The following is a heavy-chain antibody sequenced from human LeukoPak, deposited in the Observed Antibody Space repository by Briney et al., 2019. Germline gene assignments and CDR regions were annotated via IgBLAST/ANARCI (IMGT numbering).Heavy chain of an antibody. CDR1: GYTFTSYG. J-gene: IGHJ5*02. V-gene: IGHV1-18*01. CDR3: ARQAIPQYARGKWFDP. CDR2: ISGYNGNT. D-gene: IGHD2-2*01. Sequence: ASVKVSCKASGYTFTSYGISWVRQAPGQGLEWMGWISGYNGNTNYTQKLQGRVTMTTDTSTSTGYMELRSLRSDDTAVYYCARQAIPQYARGKWFDPWGQGTLVTVSS.